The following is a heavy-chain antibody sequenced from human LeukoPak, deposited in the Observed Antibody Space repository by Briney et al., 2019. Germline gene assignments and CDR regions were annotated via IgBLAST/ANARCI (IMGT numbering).Heavy chain of an antibody. V-gene: IGHV1-8*03. D-gene: IGHD3-22*01. CDR1: GYTFTSYD. J-gene: IGHJ4*02. Sequence: ASVKVSCKASGYTFTSYDINGGRQATGQGREWMGWMNPNSGNTGYAQKFPGRVTITRNTSISTAYIELSSLRSEDTAVYYCARISSVQRRTLRYYFDYWGQGTLVTVSS. CDR2: MNPNSGNT. CDR3: ARISSVQRRTLRYYFDY.